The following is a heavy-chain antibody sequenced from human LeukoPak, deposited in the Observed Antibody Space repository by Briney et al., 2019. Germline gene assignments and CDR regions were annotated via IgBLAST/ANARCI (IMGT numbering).Heavy chain of an antibody. J-gene: IGHJ3*02. D-gene: IGHD3-22*01. V-gene: IGHV4-39*07. CDR1: GGSISSSSYY. CDR3: ARGKITMIVVVYAFDI. Sequence: PSETLSLTCTVSGGSISSSSYYWGWIRQPPGKGLEWIGSIYYSGSTYYNPSLKSRVTISVDTSKNQFSLKLSSVTAADTAVYYCARGKITMIVVVYAFDIWGQGTMVTVSS. CDR2: IYYSGST.